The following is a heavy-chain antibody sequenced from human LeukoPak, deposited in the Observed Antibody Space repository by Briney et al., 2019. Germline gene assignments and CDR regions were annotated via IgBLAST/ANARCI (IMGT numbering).Heavy chain of an antibody. Sequence: GGSLRLSCTASGFTFGDYAMSWVRQAPGKGLEWVSAISGSGGSTYYADSVKGRFTISRDNSKNTLYLQMNSLRAEDTAVYYCAKDPIGRGDSSATFDYWGQGTLVTVSS. CDR2: ISGSGGST. CDR3: AKDPIGRGDSSATFDY. V-gene: IGHV3-23*01. CDR1: GFTFGDYA. J-gene: IGHJ4*02. D-gene: IGHD3-22*01.